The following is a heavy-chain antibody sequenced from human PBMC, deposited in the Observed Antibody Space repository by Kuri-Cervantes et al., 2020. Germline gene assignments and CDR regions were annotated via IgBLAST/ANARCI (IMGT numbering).Heavy chain of an antibody. Sequence: GESLKISCAASGFTSSSYSMNWVRQAPGKGLEWVSYISSSSSTIYYADSVKGRFTISRDNAKNSLYLQMNSLRDEDTAVYYCARDQRTTVTIFGDWYFDLWGRGTLVTVAS. D-gene: IGHD4-17*01. CDR1: GFTSSSYS. J-gene: IGHJ2*01. CDR3: ARDQRTTVTIFGDWYFDL. CDR2: ISSSSSTI. V-gene: IGHV3-48*02.